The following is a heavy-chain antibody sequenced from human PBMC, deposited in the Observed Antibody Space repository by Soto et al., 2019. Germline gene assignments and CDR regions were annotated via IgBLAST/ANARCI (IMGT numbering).Heavy chain of an antibody. D-gene: IGHD5-12*01. CDR3: ARDYSGYDQAPNRFDP. V-gene: IGHV1-69*06. CDR1: GDIFDNYA. CDR2: ISPVIGTT. Sequence: SVKVSCKASGDIFDNYAISWVRQAPGQGLEWLGGISPVIGTTHYAQRFQGRLTITADRSTMTTYMELSGLKSEDTAIYFCARDYSGYDQAPNRFDPWGQGTLVTVSS. J-gene: IGHJ5*02.